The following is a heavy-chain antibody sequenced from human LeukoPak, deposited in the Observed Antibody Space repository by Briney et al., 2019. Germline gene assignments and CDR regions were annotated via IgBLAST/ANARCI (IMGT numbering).Heavy chain of an antibody. CDR1: GGSISSSSYY. Sequence: SSETLSLTCTVSGGSISSSSYYWGWIRQPPGKGLEWIGSIYYSGSTYYNPSLKSRVTISVDTSKNQFSLKLSSVTAADTAVYYCARSFGDYWGQGTLVTVSS. CDR3: ARSFGDY. J-gene: IGHJ4*02. CDR2: IYYSGST. D-gene: IGHD3-10*01. V-gene: IGHV4-39*01.